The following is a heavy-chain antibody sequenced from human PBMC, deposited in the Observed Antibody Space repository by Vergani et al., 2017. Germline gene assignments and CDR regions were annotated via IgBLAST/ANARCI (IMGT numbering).Heavy chain of an antibody. V-gene: IGHV4-4*07. D-gene: IGHD2-2*01. CDR2: IYTSGST. Sequence: QVQLQESGPGLVKPSETLSLTCTVSGGSISSYYWSWIRQPAGKGLEWIGRIYTSGSTNYNPSLKSRVTMSVDTSKNQFSLKLSSVTAADTAVYYCARDDCSSTSCYWGHWFDPWGQGTLVTVSS. J-gene: IGHJ5*02. CDR1: GGSISSYY. CDR3: ARDDCSSTSCYWGHWFDP.